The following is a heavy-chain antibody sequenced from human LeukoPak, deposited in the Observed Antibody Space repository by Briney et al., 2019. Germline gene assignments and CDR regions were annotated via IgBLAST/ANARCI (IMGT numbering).Heavy chain of an antibody. CDR3: ARGTYYSGSGPGNWFYP. V-gene: IGHV3-11*01. J-gene: IGHJ5*02. D-gene: IGHD3-10*01. CDR1: GFTFSDYY. Sequence: GGSLRLSCTASGFTFSDYYMNWIRQSPGKGLEWVSHITRKDAIEYADSVTRRFTISRDNANNLLYLQMDSLRPEYTAVYYCARGTYYSGSGPGNWFYPWGHGTLFTVSS. CDR2: ITRKDAI.